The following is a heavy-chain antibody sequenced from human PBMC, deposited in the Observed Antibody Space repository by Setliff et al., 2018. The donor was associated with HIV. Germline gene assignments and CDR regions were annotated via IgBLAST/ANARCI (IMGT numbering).Heavy chain of an antibody. J-gene: IGHJ4*02. CDR3: ARDQRWEFPHYFDY. Sequence: SETLSLTCTVSGGSISSGSYYWSWIRQPAGKGLEWIGRIYTSGSTNYNPSLKSRVTMSIDTSKNQFSLKLNSVTAADTAVYYCARDQRWEFPHYFDYWGQGALVTVS. CDR1: GGSISSGSYY. D-gene: IGHD1-26*01. CDR2: IYTSGST. V-gene: IGHV4-61*02.